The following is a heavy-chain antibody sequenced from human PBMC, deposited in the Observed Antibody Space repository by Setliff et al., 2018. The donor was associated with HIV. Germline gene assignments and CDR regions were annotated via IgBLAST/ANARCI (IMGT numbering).Heavy chain of an antibody. V-gene: IGHV1-18*01. CDR3: AIIRAGALLNAFDI. CDR1: GFTFTSYG. Sequence: GASVKVSCKTSGFTFTSYGITWVRQAPGQGLEWMGWISTYNGHTNYAQKLQGRVNMTTDTASSTSYMELRSLRSDDTAMYYCAIIRAGALLNAFDIWAQGTMVTVSS. CDR2: ISTYNGHT. J-gene: IGHJ3*02. D-gene: IGHD1-26*01.